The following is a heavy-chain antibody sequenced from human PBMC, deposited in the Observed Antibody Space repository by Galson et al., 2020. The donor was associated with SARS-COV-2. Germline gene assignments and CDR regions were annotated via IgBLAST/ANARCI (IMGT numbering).Heavy chain of an antibody. J-gene: IGHJ3*02. Sequence: SETLSLTCAVYGGAFGGDNWSWIRQPPGKGLEWIGEINYSGSTNYNLSLKSRVTISVDTSKIQFSLKLTSVAAADTAIYYCARVRVDTGIPREFDIWGQGTMVTVS. D-gene: IGHD5-18*01. V-gene: IGHV4-34*01. CDR3: ARVRVDTGIPREFDI. CDR1: GGAFGGDN. CDR2: INYSGST.